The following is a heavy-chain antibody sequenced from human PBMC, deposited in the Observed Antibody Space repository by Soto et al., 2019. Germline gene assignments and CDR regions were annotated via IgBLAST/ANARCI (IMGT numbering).Heavy chain of an antibody. Sequence: VQLVESGGGLVQPGGSLRLSCAASGFTFSSYSMNWVRQAPGKGLEWVSYISSSSSTIYYADSVKGRFTISRDNAKNSLYLQMNSLRDEDTAVYYCARHTYYYDSSGKDGDYWGQGTLVTVSS. CDR2: ISSSSSTI. D-gene: IGHD3-22*01. V-gene: IGHV3-48*02. J-gene: IGHJ4*02. CDR1: GFTFSSYS. CDR3: ARHTYYYDSSGKDGDY.